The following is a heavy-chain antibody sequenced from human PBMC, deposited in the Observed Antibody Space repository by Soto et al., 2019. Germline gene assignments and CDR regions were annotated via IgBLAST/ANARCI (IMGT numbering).Heavy chain of an antibody. CDR3: ARDNVDCSGGSCCPHVYGIDV. D-gene: IGHD2-15*01. CDR1: GGTSSSYA. V-gene: IGHV1-69*13. J-gene: IGHJ6*02. CDR2: IIPIFGTA. Sequence: PVKVSCKASGGTSSSYAISWVRQAPVQGLEWMGGIIPIFGTANYAQKFQGRVTITADESTSTAYMELSSLRSEDTAVYYCARDNVDCSGGSCCPHVYGIDVWGQGTTVIVSS.